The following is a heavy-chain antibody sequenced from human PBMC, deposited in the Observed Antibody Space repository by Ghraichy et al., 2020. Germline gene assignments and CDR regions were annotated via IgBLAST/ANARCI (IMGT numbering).Heavy chain of an antibody. J-gene: IGHJ6*02. CDR2: IYYSGST. CDR1: GGSISSGGYY. V-gene: IGHV4-31*03. CDR3: ARRTAMVWRVDV. Sequence: SETLSLTCTVSGGSISSGGYYWSWIRQHPGKGLEWIGYIYYSGSTYYNPSLKSRVTISVDTSKNQFSLKLSSVTAADTAVYYCARRTAMVWRVDVWGQGTTVTVSS. D-gene: IGHD5-18*01.